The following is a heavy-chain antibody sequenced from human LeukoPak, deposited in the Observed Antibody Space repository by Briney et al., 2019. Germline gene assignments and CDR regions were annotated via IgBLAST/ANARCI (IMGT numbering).Heavy chain of an antibody. J-gene: IGHJ4*02. CDR2: ITSSSSYI. D-gene: IGHD3-16*01. CDR1: GFTFSSYS. V-gene: IGHV3-21*04. CDR3: ASPKLIDY. Sequence: GGSLRLSCVASGFTFSSYSMNWVRQAPGKGLEWVSSITSSSSYIYYAESVKGRFTVSRDNAKNSLYLQMNSLRAEDTAVYYCASPKLIDYWGQGTLVTVSS.